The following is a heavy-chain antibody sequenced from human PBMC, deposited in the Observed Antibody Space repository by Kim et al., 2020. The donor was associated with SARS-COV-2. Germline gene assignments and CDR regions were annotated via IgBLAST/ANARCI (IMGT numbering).Heavy chain of an antibody. CDR3: TTDTPVKTCGAGRFCL. CDR2: IKSKTDGGTT. V-gene: IGHV3-15*01. D-gene: IGHD6-19*01. Sequence: GGSLRLSCAASGFTFSNAWMSWVRQAPGKGLEWVGRIKSKTDGGTTDYAAPVKGRFTISRDDSKNTLYLQMNSLKTEDTAVYYCTTDTPVKTCGAGRFCLWGQETLVTVSS. CDR1: GFTFSNAW. J-gene: IGHJ4*02.